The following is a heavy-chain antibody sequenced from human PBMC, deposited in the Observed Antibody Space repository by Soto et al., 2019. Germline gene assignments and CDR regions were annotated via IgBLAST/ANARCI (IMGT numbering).Heavy chain of an antibody. V-gene: IGHV4-59*01. CDR3: ARVTYYYDSSRLGYFDY. D-gene: IGHD3-22*01. CDR1: GGSISSNY. Sequence: SETLSLTCTVSGGSISSNYWSWIRQPPGKGLEWIGYIYYSRSTNYNPSLKSRVTISVDTSKNQFSLKLSSVTAADTALYYCARVTYYYDSSRLGYFDYWGQGTLVTVSS. J-gene: IGHJ4*02. CDR2: IYYSRST.